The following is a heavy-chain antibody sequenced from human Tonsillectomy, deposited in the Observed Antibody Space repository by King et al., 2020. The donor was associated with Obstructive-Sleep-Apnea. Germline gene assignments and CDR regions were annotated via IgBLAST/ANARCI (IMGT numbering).Heavy chain of an antibody. CDR2: IYSSGST. V-gene: IGHV4-31*03. Sequence: QLQESGPGLVKPSQTLSLTCTVSGGSISSGSYYWTWIRQHPGKGLEWIGDIYSSGSTYYNPSLKSRLIISIDTSKNQFSLNLTSVTAADTAVYYCARDRYGSGWDVFYYYGMDVWGQGTTVTVSS. J-gene: IGHJ6*02. CDR1: GGSISSGSYY. D-gene: IGHD6-19*01. CDR3: ARDRYGSGWDVFYYYGMDV.